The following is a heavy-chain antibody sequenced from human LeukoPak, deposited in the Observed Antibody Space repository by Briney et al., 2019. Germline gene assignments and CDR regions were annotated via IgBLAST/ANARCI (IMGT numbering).Heavy chain of an antibody. CDR3: ARGTEPSGYDFSLDY. CDR2: INHSGST. V-gene: IGHV4-34*01. D-gene: IGHD5-12*01. Sequence: SETLSLTCAVYGGSFSGYYWSWIRQPPGKGLEWIGEINHSGSTNYNPSFKSRVTISVDTSKNQFSLKLSSVTAADTAVYYCARGTEPSGYDFSLDYWGQGTLVTVSS. CDR1: GGSFSGYY. J-gene: IGHJ4*02.